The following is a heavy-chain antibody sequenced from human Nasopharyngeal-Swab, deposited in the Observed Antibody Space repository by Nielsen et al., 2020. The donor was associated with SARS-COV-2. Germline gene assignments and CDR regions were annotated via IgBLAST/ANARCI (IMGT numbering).Heavy chain of an antibody. CDR3: ARDYDDDVDYAADAFDI. D-gene: IGHD4-17*01. Sequence: GESLKISCAASGFTFRSYAMHWVRQAPGKGLEWVAVISYDGSNKYYADSVKGRFTITRDNSKNTLSLQMNSLRAGDTAVYYYARDYDDDVDYAADAFDIWGQGTMVTVSS. CDR1: GFTFRSYA. CDR2: ISYDGSNK. J-gene: IGHJ3*02. V-gene: IGHV3-30-3*01.